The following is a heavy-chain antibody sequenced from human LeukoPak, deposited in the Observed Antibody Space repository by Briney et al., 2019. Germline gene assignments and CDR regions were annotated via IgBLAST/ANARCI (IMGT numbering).Heavy chain of an antibody. Sequence: SETLSLTCTVSGGSIISSSYYWGWIRQDPGKGLEWIGSIYYSGSTYDNPSLNSRLTISVDTSKQQFSLTLGSVPAADTAVYYCARYAVEYSGTYFDSWGQGSLVTVSS. V-gene: IGHV4-39*01. CDR2: IYYSGST. D-gene: IGHD1-26*01. J-gene: IGHJ4*02. CDR1: GGSIISSSYY. CDR3: ARYAVEYSGTYFDS.